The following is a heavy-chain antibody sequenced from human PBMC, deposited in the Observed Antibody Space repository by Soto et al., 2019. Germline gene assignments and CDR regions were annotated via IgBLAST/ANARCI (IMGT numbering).Heavy chain of an antibody. J-gene: IGHJ5*02. CDR3: ARFDIVVVPAAFSFDP. CDR1: GYTFTSYG. D-gene: IGHD2-2*01. V-gene: IGHV1-18*01. Sequence: QIQLVQSGAEVKKPGASVKVSCKASGYTFTSYGISWVRQAPGQGLEWMGWISAYNGNTNYAQKLQGRVTMTTDTSTSTAYMELRSLRSDDTAVYYCARFDIVVVPAAFSFDPWGQGTLVTVSS. CDR2: ISAYNGNT.